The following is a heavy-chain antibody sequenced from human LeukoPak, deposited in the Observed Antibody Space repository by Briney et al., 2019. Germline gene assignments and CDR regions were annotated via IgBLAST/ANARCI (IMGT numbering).Heavy chain of an antibody. CDR1: GGTFSSYA. CDR2: IIPIFGTA. Sequence: SVKVSCKASGGTFSSYAISWVRQAPGQGLEWMGGIIPIFGTANYAQKFQGRVTITADKSTSTAHMELSSLRSEDTAVYYCARVDIVPAADGGYYYYMDVWGKGTTVTVSS. J-gene: IGHJ6*03. D-gene: IGHD2-2*01. V-gene: IGHV1-69*06. CDR3: ARVDIVPAADGGYYYYMDV.